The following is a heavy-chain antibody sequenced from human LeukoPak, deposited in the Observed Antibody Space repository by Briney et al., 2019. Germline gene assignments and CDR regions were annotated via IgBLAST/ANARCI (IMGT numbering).Heavy chain of an antibody. J-gene: IGHJ4*02. D-gene: IGHD3-22*01. CDR3: AKQYDSSGYYYPIDY. CDR1: GFTFSSYG. CDR2: ISGSGGST. V-gene: IGHV3-23*01. Sequence: GGSLRLSCAASGFTFSSYGMHWVRQAPGKGLEWVSAISGSGGSTYYADSVKGRFTISRDNSKNTLYLQMNSLRAEDTAVYYCAKQYDSSGYYYPIDYWGQGTLVTVSS.